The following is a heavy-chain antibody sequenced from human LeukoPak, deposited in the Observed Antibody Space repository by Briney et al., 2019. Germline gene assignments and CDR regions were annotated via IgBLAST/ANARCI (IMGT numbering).Heavy chain of an antibody. CDR2: IYYSGST. CDR3: ARVPALIDI. CDR1: GGSISSYY. Sequence: PSETLSLTCTVSGGSISSYYWSWIRQPPGQGLEWIGYIYYSGSTNYNPSLKSRVTISVDTSKNLFSLKLSSVTAADTAVYYCARVPALIDIWGQGKMVTVSS. V-gene: IGHV4-59*01. D-gene: IGHD2-2*01. J-gene: IGHJ3*02.